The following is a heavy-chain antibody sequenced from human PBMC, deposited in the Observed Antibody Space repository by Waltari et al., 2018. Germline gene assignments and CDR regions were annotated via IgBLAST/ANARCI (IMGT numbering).Heavy chain of an antibody. V-gene: IGHV3-30*18. D-gene: IGHD4-17*01. CDR1: GFPFSSYD. Sequence: QVQLVESGGGVVQPGESLRLSCAVSGFPFSSYDMHWLRQAPGKGLECVALLYYDGSNKYYADSVKGRFTVSRDNSKDTLYLQMNSLRPEDTAMYYCAKDPRSRADYLAHFEYWGQGTLVTVSS. CDR2: LYYDGSNK. CDR3: AKDPRSRADYLAHFEY. J-gene: IGHJ4*02.